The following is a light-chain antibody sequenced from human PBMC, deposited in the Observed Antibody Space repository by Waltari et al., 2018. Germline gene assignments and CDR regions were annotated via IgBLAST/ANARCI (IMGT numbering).Light chain of an antibody. CDR1: TGAVTSGHY. CDR3: LLYYDGAYV. CDR2: STS. J-gene: IGLJ1*01. Sequence: TVVTQEPSLTVSPGGTVTITCVSSTGAVTSGHYPNCFQQKPGQTPRTRIYSTSSKHSWTPARFSGSRLGGKAALTLSRVQPEDEAEYYCLLYYDGAYVFGGGTKVTVL. V-gene: IGLV7-43*01.